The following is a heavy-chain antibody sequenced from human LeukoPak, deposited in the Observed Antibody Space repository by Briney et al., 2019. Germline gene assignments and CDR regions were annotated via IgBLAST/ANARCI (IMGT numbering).Heavy chain of an antibody. J-gene: IGHJ4*02. Sequence: PSETLSLTCSVSGDSISNNYWSWMRQPPGKGLEWIGYIYFIGSTNYNPSLKSRVTMSVDTSKNQFSLTLSPVTVADTAVYYCARLLAGCPGGRCRAHFDYWGQGTLVTVSS. CDR1: GDSISNNY. V-gene: IGHV4-59*01. CDR3: ARLLAGCPGGRCRAHFDY. D-gene: IGHD2-8*02. CDR2: IYFIGST.